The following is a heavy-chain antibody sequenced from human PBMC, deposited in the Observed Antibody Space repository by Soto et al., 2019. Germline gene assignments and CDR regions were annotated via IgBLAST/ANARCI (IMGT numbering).Heavy chain of an antibody. CDR2: IYYSGYT. Sequence: QLQLQESGPGLVKPSETLSLTCTVSGGSISSSSYYWGGIRQPPGKGLEWIGSIYYSGYTYYNPSLKSRVTISVDTSKNQFALKLSSVTAADTAVYYCARHNGPLYVGYYYDMDVWGQGTTGTGSS. D-gene: IGHD3-16*01. J-gene: IGHJ6*02. V-gene: IGHV4-39*01. CDR1: GGSISSSSYY. CDR3: ARHNGPLYVGYYYDMDV.